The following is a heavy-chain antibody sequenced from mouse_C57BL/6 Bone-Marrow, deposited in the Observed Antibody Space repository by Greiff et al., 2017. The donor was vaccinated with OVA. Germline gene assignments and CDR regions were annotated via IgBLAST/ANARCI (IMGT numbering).Heavy chain of an antibody. CDR1: GYAFSSYW. Sequence: QVHVKQSGAELVKPGASVKISCKASGYAFSSYWMNWVKQRPGKGLEWIGQIYPGDGDTNYNGKFKGKATLTADKSSSTAYMQLSSLTSEDSAVYYCAIRGITFPFAYWGQGTLVTVSA. CDR2: IYPGDGDT. D-gene: IGHD2-4*01. J-gene: IGHJ3*01. CDR3: AIRGITFPFAY. V-gene: IGHV1-80*01.